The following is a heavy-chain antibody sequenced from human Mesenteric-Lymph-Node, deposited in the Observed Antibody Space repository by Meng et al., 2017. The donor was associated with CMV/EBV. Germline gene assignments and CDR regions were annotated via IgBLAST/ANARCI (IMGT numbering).Heavy chain of an antibody. CDR2: RYYSGST. CDR1: GDSIISGSYY. Sequence: LTCTVSGDSIISGSYYWGWIRQPPGKGLEWIGSRYYSGSTYYNPSLKSRVTMSVDTSKNQFSLKLSSVTAADTGIYYCARVRGVSWFDPWGQGTLVTVS. J-gene: IGHJ5*02. D-gene: IGHD3-10*01. CDR3: ARVRGVSWFDP. V-gene: IGHV4-39*07.